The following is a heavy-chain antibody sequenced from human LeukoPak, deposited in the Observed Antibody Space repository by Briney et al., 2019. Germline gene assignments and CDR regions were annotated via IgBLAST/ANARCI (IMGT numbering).Heavy chain of an antibody. J-gene: IGHJ4*02. D-gene: IGHD5-18*01. CDR3: ARHVDTAMAPPYYFDY. CDR1: GGSISSSSYY. V-gene: IGHV4-39*01. Sequence: SESLSLTCTVSGGSISSSSYYWGWIGQPPGKGLDWFGSIYYSGSTYYYPSLKSRVTISVDTSKNQYSLKLSSVTAADTAVYYCARHVDTAMAPPYYFDYWGQGTLVTVSS. CDR2: IYYSGST.